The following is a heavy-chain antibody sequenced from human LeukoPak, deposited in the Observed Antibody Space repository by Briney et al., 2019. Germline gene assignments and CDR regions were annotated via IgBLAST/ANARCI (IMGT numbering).Heavy chain of an antibody. J-gene: IGHJ6*02. CDR1: GGSISSGGYY. D-gene: IGHD3-10*01. CDR2: IYHSGST. V-gene: IGHV4-30-2*01. Sequence: SQTLSLTCTVSGGSISSGGYYWSWLRQPPGKGLEWIGYIYHSGSTYYNPSLKSRVTISVDRSKNQFSLKLSSVTGADTAVYYCARRSLIFGVYGMDVWGQGTTVTLSS. CDR3: ARRSLIFGVYGMDV.